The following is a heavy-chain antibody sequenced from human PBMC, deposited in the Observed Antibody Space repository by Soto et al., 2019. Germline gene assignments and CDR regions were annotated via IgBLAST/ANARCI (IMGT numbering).Heavy chain of an antibody. CDR1: GGTFSSYA. CDR2: IIPIFGTA. V-gene: IGHV1-69*01. D-gene: IGHD4-17*01. CDR3: ARVKSTVTTYYYYCGMDV. Sequence: SVNVSCKASGGTFSSYAISWVRQAPGQGLEWMGGIIPIFGTANYAQKFQGRVTITADESTSTAYMELSSLRSEDTAVYYCARVKSTVTTYYYYCGMDVWGQWTTVTVSS. J-gene: IGHJ6*02.